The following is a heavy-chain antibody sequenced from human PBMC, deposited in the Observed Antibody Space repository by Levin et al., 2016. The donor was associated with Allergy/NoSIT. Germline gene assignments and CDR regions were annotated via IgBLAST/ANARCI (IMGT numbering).Heavy chain of an antibody. D-gene: IGHD2-15*01. CDR1: GYSFTAYR. J-gene: IGHJ5*02. CDR3: ARQLYCTGGSCYSGEWFDP. V-gene: IGHV5-10-1*01. Sequence: GESLKISCKGSGYSFTAYRINWVRQMPGKGLEWMGRIDPSDSYTKYSPSFQGHVTISVDKSINTAYLQWSSLEASDTAMYFCARQLYCTGGSCYSGEWFDPWGPGTLVTVSS. CDR2: IDPSDSYT.